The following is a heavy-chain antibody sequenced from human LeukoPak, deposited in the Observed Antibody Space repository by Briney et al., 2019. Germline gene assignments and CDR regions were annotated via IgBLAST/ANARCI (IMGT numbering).Heavy chain of an antibody. J-gene: IGHJ4*02. CDR2: INPSGGST. V-gene: IGHV1-46*01. Sequence: ASVTVSCKTSGYTFTSYYMHWVRQAPGQGLEWMGIINPSGGSTSYAQKFQGRVTMTRDTSTSTVYMELSSLRSEDTAVYYCARLGSSSWYFDYWGQGTLVTVSS. CDR3: ARLGSSSWYFDY. CDR1: GYTFTSYY. D-gene: IGHD6-13*01.